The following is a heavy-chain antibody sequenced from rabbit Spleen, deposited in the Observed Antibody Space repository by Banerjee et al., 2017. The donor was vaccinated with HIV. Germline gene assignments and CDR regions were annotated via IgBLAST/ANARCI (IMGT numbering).Heavy chain of an antibody. D-gene: IGHD6-1*01. CDR3: AREKSGIVGYDL. CDR1: GFSFSSSDW. V-gene: IGHV1S40*01. CDR2: IDPVFGTT. J-gene: IGHJ4*01. Sequence: QSLEESGGDLVKPGASLTLTCTASGFSFSSSDWIYWVRQAPGKGLEWIGYIDPVFGTTYYASWAKGRFTISKTSSTTVTLQMTSLTVADTATYFCAREKSGIVGYDLWGPGTLVTV.